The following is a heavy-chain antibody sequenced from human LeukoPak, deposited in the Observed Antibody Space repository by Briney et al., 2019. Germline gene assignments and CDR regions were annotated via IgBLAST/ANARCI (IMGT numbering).Heavy chain of an antibody. Sequence: YPSETLSLTCTVSGGSISSYYWSWIRQPPGKGLEWIGYIYYIGSTNYNPSLTSRVTISVDTSKNQFSLKLSSVTAADTAVYYCAILDYYDSSGDIWGQGTMVTVSS. J-gene: IGHJ3*02. CDR2: IYYIGST. CDR1: GGSISSYY. V-gene: IGHV4-59*01. D-gene: IGHD3-22*01. CDR3: AILDYYDSSGDI.